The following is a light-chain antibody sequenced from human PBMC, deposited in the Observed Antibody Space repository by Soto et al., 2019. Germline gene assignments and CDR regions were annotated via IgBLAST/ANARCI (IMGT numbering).Light chain of an antibody. J-gene: IGKJ4*01. V-gene: IGKV1-33*01. Sequence: DIQMTQSPSSLSASVGDRVTMTCQASQDISNYLNWYQQKPGKAPKLLIYDASNLETGVPSRFSGSGSATDFTFTISSLQAEDIATYYCQQYDNLPPLFGGGTKVEIK. CDR2: DAS. CDR1: QDISNY. CDR3: QQYDNLPPL.